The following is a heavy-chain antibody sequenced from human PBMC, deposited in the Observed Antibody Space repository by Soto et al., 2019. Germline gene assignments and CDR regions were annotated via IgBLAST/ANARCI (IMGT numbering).Heavy chain of an antibody. D-gene: IGHD3-16*01. CDR1: GVSINNFF. Sequence: QVQLQESGPGLVRPSETLSLTCTVSGVSINNFFWSWIRQTPGKGLEWIGYVSQGWTAAYLSEGETTGYTPSLESRATISLDLPKNQFSLRLTSVTAADTAVYYCARDRGGITVSSKPLGEWFDPWGQGTLVTVSS. CDR3: ARDRGGITVSSKPLGEWFDP. V-gene: IGHV4-59*01. CDR2: VSQGWTAAYLSEGETT. J-gene: IGHJ5*02.